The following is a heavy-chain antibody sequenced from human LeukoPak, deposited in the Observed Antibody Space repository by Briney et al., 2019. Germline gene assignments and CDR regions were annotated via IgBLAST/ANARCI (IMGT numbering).Heavy chain of an antibody. Sequence: PSETLSLTCSVSGGSVSSSSYYWGWIRQPPGKGLEWIGSIYYNGSTYYNPSLKSRVTISVDTSKNQFSLKLTSVTAADTAVYYCARDRGVRLQPNWLDPWGQGTLVTVSS. CDR1: GGSVSSSSYY. CDR2: IYYNGST. CDR3: ARDRGVRLQPNWLDP. D-gene: IGHD4-11*01. V-gene: IGHV4-39*07. J-gene: IGHJ5*02.